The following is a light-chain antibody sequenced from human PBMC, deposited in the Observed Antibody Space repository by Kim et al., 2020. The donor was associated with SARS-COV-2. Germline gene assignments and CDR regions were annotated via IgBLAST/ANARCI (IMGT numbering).Light chain of an antibody. CDR2: GAS. J-gene: IGKJ1*01. CDR1: QIVGIYS. Sequence: PENSAPLPCRPSQIVGIYSLFCYHQHPHQAPTLLIFGASTRNTGIPYRFSGSGSVTDFTLTISRLEPEDFAVYYCQQYVISPPCTFDQGTKVDIK. V-gene: IGKV3-20*01. CDR3: QQYVISPPCT.